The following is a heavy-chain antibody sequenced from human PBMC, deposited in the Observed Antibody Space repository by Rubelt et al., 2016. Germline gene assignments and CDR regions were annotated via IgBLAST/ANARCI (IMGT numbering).Heavy chain of an antibody. V-gene: IGHV3-48*03. CDR1: GFSFNIYE. Sequence: EVQLVESGGGLVQPGGSLRLSCAASGFSFNIYEMNWVRQAPGKGLEWVSYITASGGARYDADAWKGRFTVSRDNAKNLLYLQMNNVTDDDTALYYCVRDEYGVGGDPWGQGTLVTVSS. J-gene: IGHJ5*02. D-gene: IGHD2/OR15-2a*01. CDR2: ITASGGAR. CDR3: VRDEYGVGGDP.